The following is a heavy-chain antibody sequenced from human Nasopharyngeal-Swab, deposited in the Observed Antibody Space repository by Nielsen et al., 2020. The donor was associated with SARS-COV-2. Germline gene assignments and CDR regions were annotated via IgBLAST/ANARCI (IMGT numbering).Heavy chain of an antibody. CDR3: ARVLAVAASRIDY. D-gene: IGHD6-19*01. J-gene: IGHJ4*02. V-gene: IGHV1-3*01. Sequence: ASVKVSCKASGYTLSNYAMYWVRQAPGQRPEFMGWINAGKGNTIYSQRFQGRVRISRDTSANTVYMELNRPRSEDTAVYYCARVLAVAASRIDYWGQGTLVTVSS. CDR2: INAGKGNT. CDR1: GYTLSNYA.